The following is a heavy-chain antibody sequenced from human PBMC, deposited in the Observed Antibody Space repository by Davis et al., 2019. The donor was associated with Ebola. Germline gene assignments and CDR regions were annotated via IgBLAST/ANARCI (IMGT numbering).Heavy chain of an antibody. V-gene: IGHV4-59*12. Sequence: PSETLSLTCTVSGGSISSYYWSWIRQPPGKGLEWIGYIYYSGSTNYNPSIKSRVTISVDTSKNQFSLKLSSVTAADTAVYYCARFLLDRQWLEEDYFDYWGQGTLVTVSS. CDR2: IYYSGST. CDR3: ARFLLDRQWLEEDYFDY. D-gene: IGHD6-19*01. CDR1: GGSISSYY. J-gene: IGHJ4*02.